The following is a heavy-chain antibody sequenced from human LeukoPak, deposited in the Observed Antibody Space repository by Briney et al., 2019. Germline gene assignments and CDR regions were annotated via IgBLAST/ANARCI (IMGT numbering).Heavy chain of an antibody. J-gene: IGHJ4*02. CDR2: ISGSGSIP. CDR3: AKDLYGDYDNDY. CDR1: GFTFSGYA. D-gene: IGHD4-17*01. Sequence: GSLRLSCAASGFTFSGYAMRWVRPAPGKGLEWVSGISGSGSIPYYAESVKGRFTISRDNSKNTLYLQMNSLRAEDTAVYYCAKDLYGDYDNDYWGQGTLVTVSS. V-gene: IGHV3-23*01.